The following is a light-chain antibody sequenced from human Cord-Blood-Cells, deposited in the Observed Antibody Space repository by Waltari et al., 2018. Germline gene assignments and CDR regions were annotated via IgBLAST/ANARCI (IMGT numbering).Light chain of an antibody. CDR3: QQRSNWPPKLT. V-gene: IGKV3-11*01. CDR2: DAS. CDR1: HSLSSY. Sequence: EIVFTPSPATLSLSPGERATLSCTASHSLSSYFAWYQQKPGQAPRPLIYDASNRATGIPARFSGSGSGTDFTLTISSLEPEDFAVYYCQQRSNWPPKLTFGGGTKVEIK. J-gene: IGKJ4*01.